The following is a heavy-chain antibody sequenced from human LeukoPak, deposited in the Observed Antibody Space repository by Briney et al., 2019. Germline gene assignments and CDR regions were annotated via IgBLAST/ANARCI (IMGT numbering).Heavy chain of an antibody. V-gene: IGHV3-23*01. D-gene: IGHD5-24*01. CDR2: IGSVGEST. CDR1: GFNFITAA. J-gene: IGHJ3*01. Sequence: GGSLTLSCAASGFNFITAAMTWVRQAPGKGLEWVSLIGSVGESTYYADSVKGRFTISRDNVNHTLFLQMNSLRVEDTAMYYCVKNIQLSTWGLGTMVTVSS. CDR3: VKNIQLST.